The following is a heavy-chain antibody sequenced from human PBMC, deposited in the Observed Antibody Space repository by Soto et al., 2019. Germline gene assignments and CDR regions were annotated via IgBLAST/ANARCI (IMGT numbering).Heavy chain of an antibody. D-gene: IGHD1-20*01. CDR1: GYTFTNYY. Sequence: QVQLVQSGAEVKKPGASVKVSCKASGYTFTNYYMHWVRQAPGQGLEWIGIIDPSGGSTSYAQKFQGRVTMTRDTSTSTVYMEVSSLRSEDTAVYYCARSHNWRLGQNWGQGTLVTVSS. J-gene: IGHJ4*02. CDR2: IDPSGGST. V-gene: IGHV1-46*01. CDR3: ARSHNWRLGQN.